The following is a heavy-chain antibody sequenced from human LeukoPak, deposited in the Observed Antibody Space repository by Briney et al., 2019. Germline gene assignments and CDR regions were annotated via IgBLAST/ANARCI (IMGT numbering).Heavy chain of an antibody. Sequence: GGSLRLSCAASGFTFSSYEMNWVRQAPGKGLEWVGCIGAISTMLHYADSVKGRFTISRDDAKNSLYLQMNSLRHDDTAVYYCARDTPVPTIIPGVWGQGTLVAVSS. CDR1: GFTFSSYE. CDR2: IGAISTML. J-gene: IGHJ4*02. CDR3: ARDTPVPTIIPGV. V-gene: IGHV3-48*02. D-gene: IGHD2-2*01.